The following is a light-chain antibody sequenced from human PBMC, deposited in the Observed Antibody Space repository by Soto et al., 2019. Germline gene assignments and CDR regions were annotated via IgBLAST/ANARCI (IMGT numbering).Light chain of an antibody. CDR3: QQSYTLPRP. V-gene: IGKV1-39*01. CDR1: QIISSY. J-gene: IGKJ4*02. Sequence: DIQLTQSPSSLSASVGDRVTITCRASQIISSYLNWYQHKPGVAPKLLIYATSSLQSGVSSRFSGSGSGTEFTLTISSLQPEDFATYSCQQSYTLPRPFGGGTKVETK. CDR2: ATS.